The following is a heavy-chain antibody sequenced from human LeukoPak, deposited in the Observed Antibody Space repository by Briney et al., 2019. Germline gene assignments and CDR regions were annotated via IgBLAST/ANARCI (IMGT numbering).Heavy chain of an antibody. CDR2: IRSSSSYI. CDR1: GFTFSSYS. Sequence: PGGSLRLSCAASGFTFSSYSMNWVRRARGKGLEWVSYIRSSSSYIYYADSVKGRFTISRDNAKNSLYLQMNSLRAEDTALYYCASDVIVVVPAAKGLSAFDIWGQGTMVTVSS. V-gene: IGHV3-21*01. CDR3: ASDVIVVVPAAKGLSAFDI. J-gene: IGHJ3*02. D-gene: IGHD2-2*01.